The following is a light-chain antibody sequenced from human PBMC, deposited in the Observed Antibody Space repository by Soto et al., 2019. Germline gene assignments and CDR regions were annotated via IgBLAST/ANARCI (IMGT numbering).Light chain of an antibody. CDR3: QQYHTSPPM. CDR2: AAS. CDR1: RSFASSY. J-gene: IGKJ1*01. Sequence: EIVFTQFPGTLALSPGERDTLFCRASRSFASSYLAWYQQRPGQAXRVLIYAASNRATGIPDRFSGSGSGTDFTITISRLEPEDLAVYDCQQYHTSPPMFGQGTKVDIK. V-gene: IGKV3-20*01.